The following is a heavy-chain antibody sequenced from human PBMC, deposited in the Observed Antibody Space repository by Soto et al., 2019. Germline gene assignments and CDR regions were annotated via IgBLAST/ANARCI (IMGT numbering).Heavy chain of an antibody. D-gene: IGHD1-26*01. CDR2: INHRGSA. CDR1: GGSFRGYY. CDR3: ARGSRVKIPAATGRDYYYHGLDV. V-gene: IGHV4-34*01. Sequence: QVQLQQWGTGLLKPSETLSLTCAVYGGSFRGYYWSWIRQPPGKGLEWIGEINHRGSANYNPSVKSLVPISVDTSKNQFSLKLNSVTAADTAMYYCARGSRVKIPAATGRDYYYHGLDVWAQGTAVTVSS. J-gene: IGHJ6*02.